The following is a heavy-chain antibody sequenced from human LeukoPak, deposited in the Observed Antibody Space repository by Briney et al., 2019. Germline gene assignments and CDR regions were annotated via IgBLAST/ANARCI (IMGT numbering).Heavy chain of an antibody. Sequence: NPSETLSLTCTVSGGSISSYYWSWIRQPPGKGLEWIGYIYYSGSTNYNPSLKSRVTISVDTSKNQFSLKLSSVTAADTAVYYCAREGTSGTHLNWFDPWGQGTLVTVSS. V-gene: IGHV4-59*01. CDR3: AREGTSGTHLNWFDP. D-gene: IGHD1-1*01. J-gene: IGHJ5*02. CDR2: IYYSGST. CDR1: GGSISSYY.